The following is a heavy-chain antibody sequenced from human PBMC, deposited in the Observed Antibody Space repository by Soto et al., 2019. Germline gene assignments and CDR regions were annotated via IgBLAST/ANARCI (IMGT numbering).Heavy chain of an antibody. Sequence: GGSLRLSCAASGFTFDDYTMHWVRQTPGKGLEWVSLISWDGDSAYYADSVRGRFTISRDNSKNSLFLQMNNVRAEDAALYFCAKGARGNSPELDFWGQGTLVTVSS. CDR1: GFTFDDYT. V-gene: IGHV3-43*01. J-gene: IGHJ4*02. CDR2: ISWDGDSA. D-gene: IGHD1-1*01. CDR3: AKGARGNSPELDF.